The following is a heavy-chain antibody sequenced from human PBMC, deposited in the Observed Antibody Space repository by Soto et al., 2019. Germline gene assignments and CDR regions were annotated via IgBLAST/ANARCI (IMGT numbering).Heavy chain of an antibody. J-gene: IGHJ6*02. CDR3: ARGKYCTNGVCYTAYYYYGMDV. Sequence: ASVNVSCKASGYTFTGDYMHWVRQAPGQGLEWMGWINPNSGGTNYAQKFQGRVTMTRDTSISTAYMELSRLRSDDTAVYYCARGKYCTNGVCYTAYYYYGMDVWGQGTTVTVSS. CDR1: GYTFTGDY. D-gene: IGHD2-8*01. CDR2: INPNSGGT. V-gene: IGHV1-2*02.